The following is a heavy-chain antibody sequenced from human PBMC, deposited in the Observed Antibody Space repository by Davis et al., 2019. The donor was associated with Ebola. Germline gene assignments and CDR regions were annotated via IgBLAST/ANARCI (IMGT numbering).Heavy chain of an antibody. CDR1: GFTFSNAW. V-gene: IGHV3-15*01. J-gene: IGHJ5*02. CDR2: IKSKTDGGTT. Sequence: GESLKISCAASGFTFSNAWMSWVRQAPGKGLEWVGRIKSKTDGGTTDYAAPVKGRFTISRDDSKNTLYLQMNSLKTEDTAVYYCTTLASAAYCGGDCSWGQGTLVTVSS. D-gene: IGHD2-21*02. CDR3: TTLASAAYCGGDCS.